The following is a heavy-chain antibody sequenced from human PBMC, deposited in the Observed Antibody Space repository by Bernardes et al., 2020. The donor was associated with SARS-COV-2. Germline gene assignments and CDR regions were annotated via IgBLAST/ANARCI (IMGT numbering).Heavy chain of an antibody. D-gene: IGHD6-13*01. CDR3: ARDGSSSWYVWFDP. CDR1: GYTFTGYY. Sequence: ASVKVSCKASGYTFTGYYMHWVLQAPGQGLEWMGWINPNSGGTNYAQKFQGRVTMTRDTSISTAYMELSRLRSDDTAVYYCARDGSSSWYVWFDPWGQGTLVTVSS. V-gene: IGHV1-2*02. CDR2: INPNSGGT. J-gene: IGHJ5*02.